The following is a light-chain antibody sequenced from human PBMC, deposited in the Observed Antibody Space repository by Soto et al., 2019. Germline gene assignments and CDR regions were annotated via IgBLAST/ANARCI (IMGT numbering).Light chain of an antibody. Sequence: DIQMTHSPSTLSASVLYIVTITFRASQSISSWLAWYQQKPGKAPKLLIYEASNLESGVPSRFSGSGSGTEFTLTIGGLQPDDFATYYCQKFNSYPINFGQGTRLEIK. J-gene: IGKJ5*01. CDR2: EAS. CDR3: QKFNSYPIN. V-gene: IGKV1-5*01. CDR1: QSISSW.